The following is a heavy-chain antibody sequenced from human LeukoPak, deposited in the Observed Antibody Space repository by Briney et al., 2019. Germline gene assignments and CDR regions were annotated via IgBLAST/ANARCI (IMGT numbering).Heavy chain of an antibody. CDR2: IYYSGST. CDR1: GGSISSSSYY. J-gene: IGHJ4*02. CDR3: ARHYYDSSGYYYVRY. D-gene: IGHD3-22*01. V-gene: IGHV4-39*01. Sequence: PSQTLSLTCTVSGGSISSSSYYWGWIRQPPGKGLEWIGSIYYSGSTYYNPSLRSRVTISVDTSKNQFSLKLSSVTAADTAVYYCARHYYDSSGYYYVRYWGQGTLVTVSS.